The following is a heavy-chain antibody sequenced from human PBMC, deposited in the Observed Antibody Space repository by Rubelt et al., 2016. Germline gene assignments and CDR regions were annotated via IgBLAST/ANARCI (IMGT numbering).Heavy chain of an antibody. CDR3: ARDGIAAAGYYYYYGMDV. D-gene: IGHD6-13*01. CDR2: ISYDGSNK. CDR1: GLTFSSSA. J-gene: IGHJ6*02. Sequence: GLTFSSSAMHWVRQAPDKGLEWLTVISYDGSNKYYADSVKGRFTISRDNSKNTLYLQMNSLRAEDTAIYYCARDGIAAAGYYYYYGMDVWGQGTTVTVSS. V-gene: IGHV3-30*04.